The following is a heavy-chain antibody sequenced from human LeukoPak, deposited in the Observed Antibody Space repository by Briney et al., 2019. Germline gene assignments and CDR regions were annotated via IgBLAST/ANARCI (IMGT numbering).Heavy chain of an antibody. V-gene: IGHV1-18*01. D-gene: IGHD6-13*01. Sequence: ASVKVSCKASGYTFTSYGISWVRQAPGQGLEWMGWISAYNGNTNYAQKLQGRVTMTTGTSTSTAYMELRSLRSDDTAVYYCAREQTQQLVSDYWGQGTLVTVSS. J-gene: IGHJ4*02. CDR2: ISAYNGNT. CDR1: GYTFTSYG. CDR3: AREQTQQLVSDY.